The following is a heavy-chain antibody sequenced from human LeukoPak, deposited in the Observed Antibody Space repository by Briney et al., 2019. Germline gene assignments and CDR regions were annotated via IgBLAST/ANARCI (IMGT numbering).Heavy chain of an antibody. Sequence: ASVKVSCKASGGTFSSYAISWVRQAPGQGLEWMGGIIPIFGAANYAQKFQGRVTIIADEFTSTAYMELSSLRSDDTAVYYCARDPDGDRDFDYWGQGTLVTVSS. D-gene: IGHD4-17*01. CDR2: IIPIFGAA. CDR1: GGTFSSYA. J-gene: IGHJ4*02. V-gene: IGHV1-69*13. CDR3: ARDPDGDRDFDY.